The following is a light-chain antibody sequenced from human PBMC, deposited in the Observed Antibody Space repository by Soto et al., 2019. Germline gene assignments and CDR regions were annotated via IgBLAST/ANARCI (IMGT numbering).Light chain of an antibody. CDR3: QQRCDWPLT. V-gene: IGKV3-11*01. J-gene: IGKJ4*01. Sequence: IVMAQSPSTLSVSPGERATLSCRASQSVSTNLAWYQQKPGQPPRLLISGASNRATGIPARFSGSGSATDFTLTISSLEPEDFAVYFCQQRCDWPLTFGGGTKVDIK. CDR1: QSVSTN. CDR2: GAS.